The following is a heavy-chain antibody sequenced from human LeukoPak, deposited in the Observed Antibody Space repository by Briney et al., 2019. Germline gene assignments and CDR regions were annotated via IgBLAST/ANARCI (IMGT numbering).Heavy chain of an antibody. V-gene: IGHV4-30-2*01. CDR3: ARDPDSTSSRAFDI. D-gene: IGHD6-6*01. CDR2: IYNSGNT. Sequence: SQTLSLTCTVSGGSISSGGYYWSWIRQPPGKGLEWIGYIYNSGNTYYNPSLKSRVTISVDRSKNRSSLKLTSVTAADTAVYYCARDPDSTSSRAFDIWGQGTMVTVSS. J-gene: IGHJ3*02. CDR1: GGSISSGGYY.